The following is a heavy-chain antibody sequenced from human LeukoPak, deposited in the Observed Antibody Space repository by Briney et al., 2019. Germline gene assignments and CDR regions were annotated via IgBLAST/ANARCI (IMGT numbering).Heavy chain of an antibody. J-gene: IGHJ4*02. CDR2: ISAYNGDT. V-gene: IGHV1-18*01. D-gene: IGHD2-21*02. CDR3: ARAVTAIPIDY. Sequence: ASVKVSCKASGYTFTSYGISWVRQAPGQGLEWMGWISAYNGDTNYAQNLQGRVTMTTGTSTNTAYMELRSLRSDDTAVYYCARAVTAIPIDYWGQGTLVTVSS. CDR1: GYTFTSYG.